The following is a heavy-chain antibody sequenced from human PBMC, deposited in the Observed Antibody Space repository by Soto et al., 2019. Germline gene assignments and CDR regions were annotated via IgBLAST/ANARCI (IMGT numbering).Heavy chain of an antibody. V-gene: IGHV4-30-4*01. D-gene: IGHD3-3*01. J-gene: IGHJ6*02. CDR2: IYYSGST. CDR3: ASNFQYYDFWSGPLRYYYGMDV. Sequence: PSETLSLTCTVSGGSISSGDYYWSWIRQPPGKGLEWIGYIYYSGSTYYNPSLKSRVTISVDTSKNQFSLKLSSVTAADTAVYYCASNFQYYDFWSGPLRYYYGMDVWGQGTTVTVSS. CDR1: GGSISSGDYY.